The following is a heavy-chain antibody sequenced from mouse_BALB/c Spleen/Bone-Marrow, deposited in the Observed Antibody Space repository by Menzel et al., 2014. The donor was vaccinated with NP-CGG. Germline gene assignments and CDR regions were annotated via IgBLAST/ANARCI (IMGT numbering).Heavy chain of an antibody. D-gene: IGHD2-3*01. V-gene: IGHV1-80*01. CDR3: ARGRGWYFDY. CDR1: GYAFSNYW. CDR2: IYPGDGDT. J-gene: IGHJ2*01. Sequence: QVQLQQSGAELVRPGSSVKISCKASGYAFSNYWMNWVKRRPGQGLEWIGQIYPGDGDTNYNGKFKGKATLTADKSSSTAYMQLSSLTSEDSAVYFCARGRGWYFDYWGQGPPLTVSS.